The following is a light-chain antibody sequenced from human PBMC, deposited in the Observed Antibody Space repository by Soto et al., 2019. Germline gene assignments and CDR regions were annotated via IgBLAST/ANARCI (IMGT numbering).Light chain of an antibody. CDR2: EVN. V-gene: IGLV2-23*02. J-gene: IGLJ2*01. CDR1: SSNVGSYKL. Sequence: QSALTQPASVSGSPGQSITISCTGTSSNVGSYKLVSWYQQHPGKAPKLMIFEVNKRPSGIPDRFSGSKSGNTASLTVSGLQAEDEADYFCGSYADRKTFLFGGGTKLTVL. CDR3: GSYADRKTFL.